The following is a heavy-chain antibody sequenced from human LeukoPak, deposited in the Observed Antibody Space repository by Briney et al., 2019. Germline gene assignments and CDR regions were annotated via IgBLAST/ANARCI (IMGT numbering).Heavy chain of an antibody. V-gene: IGHV4-34*01. CDR2: INHSGST. J-gene: IGHJ4*02. D-gene: IGHD2-2*03. CDR1: GGSFSGYY. CDR3: ASGPFGYCSSTSCSSFDY. Sequence: SETLSLTCAVHGGSFSGYYWSWIRQPPGKGLEWIGEINHSGSTNYNPSLKSRVTISVDTSKNQFSLKLSSVTAADTAVYYCASGPFGYCSSTSCSSFDYWGQGTLVTVSS.